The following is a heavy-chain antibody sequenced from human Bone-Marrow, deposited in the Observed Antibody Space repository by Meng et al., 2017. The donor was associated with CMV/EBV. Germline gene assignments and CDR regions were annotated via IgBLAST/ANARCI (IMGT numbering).Heavy chain of an antibody. CDR2: MYNSGST. V-gene: IGHV4-59*01. D-gene: IGHD2-2*01. CDR1: GGSISNYY. CDR3: ARVRGYCSTTSCHSFMDV. Sequence: GPLRLSCTVSGGSISNYYWSWIRQPPGKGLEWIGYMYNSGSTNYNPSLKSRVTTSVDTSKNPFSLKLSSVTAADTAVYYCARVRGYCSTTSCHSFMDVWGQGTTVTVSS. J-gene: IGHJ6*02.